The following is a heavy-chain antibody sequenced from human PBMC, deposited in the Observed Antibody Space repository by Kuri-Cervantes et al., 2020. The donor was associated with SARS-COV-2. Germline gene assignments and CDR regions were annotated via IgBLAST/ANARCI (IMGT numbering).Heavy chain of an antibody. CDR3: ARDLSILDYAFDI. J-gene: IGHJ3*02. V-gene: IGHV4-59*11. CDR1: GGSISSHY. Sequence: ESLKISCTVSGGSISSHYWSWIRQPPGKGLEWIGYIYYSGSTNYNPSLKSRVTISVDTSKNQFSLKLSSVTAADTAVYYCARDLSILDYAFDIWGQGTMVTVSS. D-gene: IGHD3/OR15-3a*01. CDR2: IYYSGST.